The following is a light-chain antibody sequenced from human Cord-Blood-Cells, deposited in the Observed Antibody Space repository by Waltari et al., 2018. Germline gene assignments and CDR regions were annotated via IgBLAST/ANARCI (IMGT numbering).Light chain of an antibody. Sequence: DVVMTQSPLSLPVTLGQPASISCRSSQSLVHSDGNTYLNWFQQRPGQSPRRLIYKVSTRDSGVPDRFSGSGSRTDFTLKISRVEAEDVGVYYCMQGTNWPPGYTFGQGTKLEIK. V-gene: IGKV2-30*02. CDR2: KVS. J-gene: IGKJ2*01. CDR1: QSLVHSDGNTY. CDR3: MQGTNWPPGYT.